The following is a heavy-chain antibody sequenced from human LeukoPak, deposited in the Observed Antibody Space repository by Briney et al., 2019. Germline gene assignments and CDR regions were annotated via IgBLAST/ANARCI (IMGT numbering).Heavy chain of an antibody. CDR2: FDPVDGET. V-gene: IGHV1-24*01. CDR1: GYSLTQLS. Sequence: ASVKVSCKVSGYSLTQLSMHWVGQGIGRGLEWMGGFDPVDGETIYAQKFQGRVTMTENTSTDTAYTELSSLRSDDTAVYYCAILLEDYAFSTGSAKDYWGQGTLVTVSS. J-gene: IGHJ4*02. CDR3: AILLEDYAFSTGSAKDY. D-gene: IGHD3-3*01.